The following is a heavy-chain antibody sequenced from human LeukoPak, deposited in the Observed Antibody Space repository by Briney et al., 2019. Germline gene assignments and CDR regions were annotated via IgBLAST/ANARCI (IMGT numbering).Heavy chain of an antibody. CDR2: IWYDGSNK. D-gene: IGHD3-10*01. Sequence: PGRSLRLSCAASGFTFSSYGMHWVRQAPGKGLEWVAVIWYDGSNKYYADSVKGRFTISRDNSKNTLYLQINSLRAEDTAVYYCAKDPNYGSGSYYDYWGQGTLVTVSS. J-gene: IGHJ4*02. CDR3: AKDPNYGSGSYYDY. CDR1: GFTFSSYG. V-gene: IGHV3-33*06.